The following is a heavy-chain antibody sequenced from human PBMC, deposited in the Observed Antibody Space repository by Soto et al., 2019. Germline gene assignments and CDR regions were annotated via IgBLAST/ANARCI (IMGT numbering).Heavy chain of an antibody. Sequence: SGTMSLTCAVSGDSFSTRGYSWTWIRQPPGKGLEWIGYIYHSGSTYYNPSLKSRVTISVDRSKNQFSLKLSSVTAADTAVYYCARDRDIVGCSGSYCYGMDVWGQGTTVNVSS. CDR1: GDSFSTRGYS. D-gene: IGHD3-10*02. V-gene: IGHV4-30-2*01. CDR2: IYHSGST. J-gene: IGHJ6*02. CDR3: ARDRDIVGCSGSYCYGMDV.